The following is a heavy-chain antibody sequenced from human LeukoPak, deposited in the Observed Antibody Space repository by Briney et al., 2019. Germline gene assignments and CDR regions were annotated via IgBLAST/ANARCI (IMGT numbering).Heavy chain of an antibody. CDR3: AGFLRPFDY. Sequence: SETLSLTCTVSGGSISSSSNYWGWIRQPPGKGLEWIGSIYYSGSTYYNSSLKGRVTISVDTSKNQFSLKLSSVTAADTAVYYCAGFLRPFDYWGQGTLVTVSS. D-gene: IGHD5/OR15-5a*01. V-gene: IGHV4-39*07. CDR1: GGSISSSSNY. J-gene: IGHJ4*02. CDR2: IYYSGST.